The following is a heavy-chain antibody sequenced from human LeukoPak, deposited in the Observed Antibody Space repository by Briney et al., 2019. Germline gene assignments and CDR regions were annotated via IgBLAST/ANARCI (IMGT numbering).Heavy chain of an antibody. D-gene: IGHD3-22*01. CDR2: ISGSGGST. J-gene: IGHJ4*02. CDR1: RFTFNSYA. V-gene: IGHV3-23*01. Sequence: GGSLRLSCAASRFTFNSYAMSWGRQAPGRGLEWVSAISGSGGSTYCADSVKGRFTISRDNSKNTLYLQMNSLRAEDTAVYYCVKNWLFDYWGQGTLVTVSS. CDR3: VKNWLFDY.